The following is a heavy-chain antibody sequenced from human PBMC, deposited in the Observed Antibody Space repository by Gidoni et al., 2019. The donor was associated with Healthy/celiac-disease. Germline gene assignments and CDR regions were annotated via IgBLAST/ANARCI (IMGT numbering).Heavy chain of an antibody. J-gene: IGHJ4*02. CDR1: GGPISSSSYY. V-gene: IGHV4-39*01. CDR3: AIQSQEWEANFDY. Sequence: QLQLQESGPGLVKPSETLSLTCTVSGGPISSSSYYWGWIRQPPGKGLEWIGSIYYSGSTYYNPSLKSRVTISVDTSKNQFSLKLSSVTAADTAVYYCAIQSQEWEANFDYWGQGTLVTVSS. CDR2: IYYSGST. D-gene: IGHD1-26*01.